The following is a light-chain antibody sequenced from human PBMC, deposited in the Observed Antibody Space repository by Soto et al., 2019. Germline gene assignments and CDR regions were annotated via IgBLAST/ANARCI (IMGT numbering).Light chain of an antibody. CDR1: QGISYY. Sequence: DIQMTQSPPSLSASVGDRVTITCRASQGISYYLAWYQQKPGKGPKLLIYDATILQSGVPSRFSGSGSGTDFTLTISSLQPEDVATYYCQKYNGASSFGPGTKVDIK. V-gene: IGKV1-27*01. J-gene: IGKJ3*01. CDR2: DAT. CDR3: QKYNGASS.